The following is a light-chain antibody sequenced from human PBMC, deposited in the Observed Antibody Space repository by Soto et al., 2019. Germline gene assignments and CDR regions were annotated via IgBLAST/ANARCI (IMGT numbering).Light chain of an antibody. CDR1: QSISTW. CDR3: QQYNDYIT. J-gene: IGKJ5*01. V-gene: IGKV1-5*01. Sequence: GDRVTITCRASQSISTWLAWYQQKPGKAPKLLIYAASTLENGVPTRFSGTGSETEFALTVSSLQPDDSATYYCQQYNDYITLGQGTRLEIK. CDR2: AAS.